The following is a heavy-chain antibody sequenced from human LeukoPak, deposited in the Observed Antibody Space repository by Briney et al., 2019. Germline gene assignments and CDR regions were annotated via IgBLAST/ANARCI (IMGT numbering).Heavy chain of an antibody. J-gene: IGHJ4*02. D-gene: IGHD2-2*01. CDR1: GFTFSSYA. CDR2: ISYDGSNK. CDR3: AREGEVVVVPAAIGYFDY. V-gene: IGHV3-30*15. Sequence: GGSLRLSCAASGFTFSSYAMHWVRQAPGKGLEWVAVISYDGSNKYYADSVKGRFTISRDNSKNTLYLQMSSLRAEDTAVYYCAREGEVVVVPAAIGYFDYWGQGTLVTVSS.